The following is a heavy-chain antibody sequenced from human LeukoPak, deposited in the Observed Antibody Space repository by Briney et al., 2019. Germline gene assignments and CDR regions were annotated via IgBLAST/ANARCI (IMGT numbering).Heavy chain of an antibody. CDR2: INPSGGTT. CDR3: GGALGGNYYYYYMDV. J-gene: IGHJ6*03. V-gene: IGHV1-46*01. CDR1: GYTFTSYH. D-gene: IGHD7-27*01. Sequence: GASVKVSCKASGYTFTSYHMHWVRQAPGQGLEWMGIINPSGGTTNYAQKFRGRVTMTRDMSTSTVYMELSSLRSEDTAVYYCGGALGGNYYYYYMDVWGKGNPGHRLL.